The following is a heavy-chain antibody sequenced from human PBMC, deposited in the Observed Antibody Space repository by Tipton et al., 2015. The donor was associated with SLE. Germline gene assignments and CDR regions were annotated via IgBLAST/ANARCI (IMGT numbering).Heavy chain of an antibody. D-gene: IGHD1-26*01. CDR2: ISQSGST. Sequence: TLSLTCAVYGGSFSGYYWTWIRQPPGKGLEWIGEISQSGSTNYNPSLKSRLIISVDTSKNQFSLKLSSVTAADSAVYFCARTRGVGAPVDFDLWGQGTLVNVSS. J-gene: IGHJ4*02. CDR1: GGSFSGYY. V-gene: IGHV4-34*01. CDR3: ARTRGVGAPVDFDL.